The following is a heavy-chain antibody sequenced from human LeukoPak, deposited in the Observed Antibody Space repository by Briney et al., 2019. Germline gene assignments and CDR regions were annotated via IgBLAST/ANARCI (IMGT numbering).Heavy chain of an antibody. V-gene: IGHV3-74*01. CDR2: ISPTGSTT. CDR3: AAIAVAGTN. CDR1: GFSFSGHW. Sequence: GGSLRLSCTASGFSFSGHWMHWARQLPGKGLVWVSRISPTGSTTSYADSVKGRFTVSRDNAKNTLYLQMNSLRAEDTAVYYCAAIAVAGTNWGQGTLVTVSS. D-gene: IGHD6-19*01. J-gene: IGHJ4*02.